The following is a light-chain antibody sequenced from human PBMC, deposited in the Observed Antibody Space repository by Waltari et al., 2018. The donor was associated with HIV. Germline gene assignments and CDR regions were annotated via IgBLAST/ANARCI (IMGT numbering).Light chain of an antibody. CDR1: SSDAGGYNY. CDR2: DVS. J-gene: IGLJ1*01. V-gene: IGLV2-14*03. Sequence: QSALTQPASVSGSPGQSITISCTGTSSDAGGYNYVSWYQQPPGKAPKLMIYDVSNRPSGVSNRFSGSKSGNTASLTISGLQAEDEADYYCSSYTSSSTRVFGTGTKVTVL. CDR3: SSYTSSSTRV.